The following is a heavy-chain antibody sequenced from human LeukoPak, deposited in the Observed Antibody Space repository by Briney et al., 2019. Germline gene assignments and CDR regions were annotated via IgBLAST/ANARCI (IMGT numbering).Heavy chain of an antibody. Sequence: GGSLRLSCAAPGFTFDDYAMHWVRQAPGKGLEWVSATSGSGGSTYNADSMKGRFTISRDNSKNTLYLQMNSLRAEDTAVYYCAKDRQYSGYDCSTDYWGQGTLVTVSS. V-gene: IGHV3-23*01. CDR2: TSGSGGST. J-gene: IGHJ4*02. CDR3: AKDRQYSGYDCSTDY. D-gene: IGHD5-12*01. CDR1: GFTFDDYA.